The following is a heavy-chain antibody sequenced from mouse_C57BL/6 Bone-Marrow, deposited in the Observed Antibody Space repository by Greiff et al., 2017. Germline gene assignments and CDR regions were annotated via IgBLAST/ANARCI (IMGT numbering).Heavy chain of an antibody. D-gene: IGHD2-1*01. J-gene: IGHJ4*01. CDR1: GFSLTSYG. CDR2: IWRGGST. CDR3: AKPYGNSYAMDY. V-gene: IGHV2-5*01. Sequence: VKLQESGPGLVQPSQSLSITCTVSGFSLTSYGVHWVRQSPGKGLEWLGVIWRGGSTDYNAAFMSRLGITKDNSKSQVFFKMNSLQADDTAIYYCAKPYGNSYAMDYWGQGTSVTVSS.